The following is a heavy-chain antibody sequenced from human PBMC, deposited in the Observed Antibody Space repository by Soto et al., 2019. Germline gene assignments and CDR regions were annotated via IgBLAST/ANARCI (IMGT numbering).Heavy chain of an antibody. CDR3: ARLGYCSSAICKYYFYYYGMDV. CDR2: ISGRGTTT. V-gene: IGHV3-48*02. Sequence: GGSLRLSCEASGFSFSSYSMNWVRQAPGKGLEWVSFISGRGTTTFYADSVKARFTVSRDNAKNSLYLEVNSLRDEDTAVYYCARLGYCSSAICKYYFYYYGMDVWGQGTTVTVSS. D-gene: IGHD2-2*01. CDR1: GFSFSSYS. J-gene: IGHJ6*02.